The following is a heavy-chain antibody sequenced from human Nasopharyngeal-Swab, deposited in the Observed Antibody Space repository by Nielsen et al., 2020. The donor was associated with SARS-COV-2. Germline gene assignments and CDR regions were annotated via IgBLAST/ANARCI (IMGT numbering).Heavy chain of an antibody. Sequence: GESLKISCAASGFAVSRTYMTWVRQAPGKGLEWVSIIYGGGDTYYADSVKGRFTISRHNSENTLFLQMNSLRVEDTAMYYCASNCRYSSFVPRMAPAFDIWGQGTMVTVSS. D-gene: IGHD6-13*01. CDR1: GFAVSRTY. J-gene: IGHJ3*02. CDR3: ASNCRYSSFVPRMAPAFDI. V-gene: IGHV3-53*04. CDR2: IYGGGDT.